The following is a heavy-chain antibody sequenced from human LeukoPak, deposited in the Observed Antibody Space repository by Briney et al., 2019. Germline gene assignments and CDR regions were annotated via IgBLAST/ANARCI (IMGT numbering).Heavy chain of an antibody. Sequence: PSETLSLTCAVSGGSISTYYWSWIRQPAGKGLDWIGSIYNSGSMYNSGSTNYNPSLKSRVTMSVDTSKNQFSLKLSSVTAADTAVYYCARGAVFNYYQYMDVWGKGTTVTVSS. CDR2: IYNSGSMYNSGST. V-gene: IGHV4-4*07. CDR3: ARGAVFNYYQYMDV. J-gene: IGHJ6*03. CDR1: GGSISTYY. D-gene: IGHD5/OR15-5a*01.